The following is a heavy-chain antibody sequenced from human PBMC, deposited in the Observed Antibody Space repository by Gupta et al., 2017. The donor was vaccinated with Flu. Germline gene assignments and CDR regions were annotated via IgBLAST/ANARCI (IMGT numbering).Heavy chain of an antibody. Sequence: EVQLLESGGGLVQPGGSLRLSCAASGFTFSSYAMSWVRQAPGKGLEWVSAISGSGGSTYYADSVKGRFTISRDNSKNTLYLQMNSLRAEDTAXYXCAKDPTYSSSSTEYGMDVWGQGTTVTVSS. V-gene: IGHV3-23*01. J-gene: IGHJ6*02. CDR3: AKDPTYSSSSTEYGMDV. CDR2: ISGSGGST. D-gene: IGHD6-13*01. CDR1: GFTFSSYA.